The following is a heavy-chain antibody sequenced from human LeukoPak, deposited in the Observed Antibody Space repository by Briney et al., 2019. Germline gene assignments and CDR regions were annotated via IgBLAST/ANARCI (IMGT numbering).Heavy chain of an antibody. CDR1: GFTFSDSY. J-gene: IGHJ4*02. V-gene: IGHV3-11*01. Sequence: GGSLRLSCAASGFTFSDSYMTWIRQAPGKGLEWVSYISTSGSTIDYADSVKGRFTISRDNAKNSLYLQMNSLRAEDTALYYCAKDTRHYYGSGRLGYFDYWGQGTLVTVSS. CDR2: ISTSGSTI. D-gene: IGHD3-10*01. CDR3: AKDTRHYYGSGRLGYFDY.